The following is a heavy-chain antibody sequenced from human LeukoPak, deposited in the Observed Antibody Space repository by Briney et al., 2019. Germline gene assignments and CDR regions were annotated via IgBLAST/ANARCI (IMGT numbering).Heavy chain of an antibody. J-gene: IGHJ3*02. CDR3: AGEVRGDSSDAFDI. D-gene: IGHD3-10*01. CDR2: IIPGFASA. Sequence: ASVKVSCKASGGTFSFYAISWVRQAPGQGLEWMGSIIPGFASANYAQRFQGRVSITTDESTGTAYMELSSLRSEDTALYFCAGEVRGDSSDAFDIWGQGTMVTVSS. CDR1: GGTFSFYA. V-gene: IGHV1-69*05.